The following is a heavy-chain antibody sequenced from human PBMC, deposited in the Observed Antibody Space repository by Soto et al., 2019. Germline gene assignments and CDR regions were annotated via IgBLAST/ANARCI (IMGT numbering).Heavy chain of an antibody. Sequence: GGSLRLSCAASGFTFSSYAMHWVRQAPGKGLEYVSAISSNGGSTYYADSVKGRFTISRDNSKNTLYLQMGSLRAEDMAVYYCARDHVGGGLDYWGQGTLVTVSS. CDR1: GFTFSSYA. V-gene: IGHV3-64*02. D-gene: IGHD2-15*01. CDR2: ISSNGGST. CDR3: ARDHVGGGLDY. J-gene: IGHJ4*02.